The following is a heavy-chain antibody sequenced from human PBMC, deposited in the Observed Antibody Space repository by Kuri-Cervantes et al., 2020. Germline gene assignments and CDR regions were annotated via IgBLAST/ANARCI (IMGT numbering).Heavy chain of an antibody. CDR3: ARGPSYYDFWRGYVTYYYYYMDV. V-gene: IGHV1-8*01. D-gene: IGHD3-3*01. J-gene: IGHJ6*03. CDR2: MNPNSGNT. Sequence: GESLKSSWQASGSTFTSYDINWVRQATGQGLEWMGWMNPNSGNTGYAQEFQGRVTMTRNTSISTAYMELSSLRSEDTAVYYCARGPSYYDFWRGYVTYYYYYMDVWGKGTTVTVSS. CDR1: GSTFTSYD.